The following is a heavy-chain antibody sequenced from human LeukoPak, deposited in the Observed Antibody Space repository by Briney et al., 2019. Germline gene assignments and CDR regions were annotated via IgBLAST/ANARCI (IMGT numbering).Heavy chain of an antibody. D-gene: IGHD3-10*01. Sequence: SETLSLTCAVSGGSISSSNWWSWVRQPPGKGLEGIGEVHHSGGTNYNPSLKSRVTISADRSNNRFSLSLNSVTAADTAVFYCARGEEYGSGTVHFDYWGQGILVTVSS. V-gene: IGHV4-4*02. J-gene: IGHJ4*02. CDR3: ARGEEYGSGTVHFDY. CDR2: VHHSGGT. CDR1: GGSISSSNW.